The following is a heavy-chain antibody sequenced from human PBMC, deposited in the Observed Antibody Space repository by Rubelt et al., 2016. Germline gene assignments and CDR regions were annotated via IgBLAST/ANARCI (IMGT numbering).Heavy chain of an antibody. CDR1: GGSISSYY. CDR2: IYYSVRS. Sequence: QMQLQESGPGLVKTSETLSLTCTVSGGSISSYYWSWIRQPPGKGLEWLGYIYYSVRSSYNPSLKSRATILLDKYNNKFYLKLRAETYEDTAEDYCARKTDSYSYRASYYYIDVLSKGTTVTVSS. D-gene: IGHD5-18*01. J-gene: IGHJ6*03. V-gene: IGHV4-59*12. CDR3: ARKTDSYSYRASYYYIDV.